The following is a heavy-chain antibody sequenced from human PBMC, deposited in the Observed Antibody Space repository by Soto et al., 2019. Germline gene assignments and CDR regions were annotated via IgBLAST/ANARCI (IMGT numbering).Heavy chain of an antibody. D-gene: IGHD4-4*01. CDR3: ARLSVTNYYGMDV. Sequence: QVQLQESGPGLVKPSQTLSLTCTVSGGSISSGDYSWSLIRKPPGKGLEWIGYIYYSGSTYYNPSLKSRVTISVDTSKNQFSLKLSSVTAADTAVYYCARLSVTNYYGMDVWGQGTTVTVSS. CDR1: GGSISSGDYS. J-gene: IGHJ6*02. V-gene: IGHV4-30-4*01. CDR2: IYYSGST.